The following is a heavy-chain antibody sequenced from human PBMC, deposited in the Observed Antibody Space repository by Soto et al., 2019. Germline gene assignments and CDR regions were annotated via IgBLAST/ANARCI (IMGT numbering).Heavy chain of an antibody. CDR1: GGSISSSSSY. D-gene: IGHD2-2*02. V-gene: IGHV4-39*01. CDR2: IYYSGST. Sequence: SETLSLTCTVSGGSISSSSSYWGWIRQPPGKGLEWIGSIYYSGSTYYRPSLKSRFTISVDTSKNQFSLKLSSVTAADTAVYYCARQVPAAIRLGWFDPWGQGTLVTVSS. J-gene: IGHJ5*02. CDR3: ARQVPAAIRLGWFDP.